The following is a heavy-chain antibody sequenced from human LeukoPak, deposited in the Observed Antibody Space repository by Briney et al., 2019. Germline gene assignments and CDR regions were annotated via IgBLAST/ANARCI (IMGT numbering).Heavy chain of an antibody. Sequence: GRSLRLSCAASGFTFDDYAMHRVRQAPGKGLEWVPGISWNSGSIGYADSVKGRFTISRDNAKNSLYLQMNSLRAEDTALYYCAKDEDVNSSRRGLWLSRFGSNNPFQHWGQGTLVTVSS. D-gene: IGHD6-19*01. CDR3: AKDEDVNSSRRGLWLSRFGSNNPFQH. CDR1: GFTFDDYA. V-gene: IGHV3-9*01. CDR2: ISWNSGSI. J-gene: IGHJ1*01.